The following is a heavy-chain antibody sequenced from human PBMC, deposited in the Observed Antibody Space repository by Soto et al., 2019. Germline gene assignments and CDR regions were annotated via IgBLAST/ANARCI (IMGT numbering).Heavy chain of an antibody. V-gene: IGHV3-9*01. J-gene: IGHJ4*02. CDR1: GFTFDDYA. CDR3: TKDAHSDRGTAFDY. CDR2: ISWNSGSI. D-gene: IGHD3-22*01. Sequence: LRLSCAASGFTFDDYAVHWVRQVPGKGLEWVSGISWNSGSIAYADSVKGRFTISRDNAKDSLYLQMNSLRAEDTALYYCTKDAHSDRGTAFDYWGQGSLVTVSS.